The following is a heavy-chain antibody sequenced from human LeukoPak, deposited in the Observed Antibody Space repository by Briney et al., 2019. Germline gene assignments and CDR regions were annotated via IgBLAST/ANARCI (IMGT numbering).Heavy chain of an antibody. CDR2: ISAYNGNT. J-gene: IGHJ3*02. CDR3: ARARYLTGSRDDAFDI. CDR1: ACTFSSYA. V-gene: IGHV1-18*01. Sequence: ASVKVSCKASACTFSSYAISWVRQAPGQGVEWMAWISAYNGNTDYAQKLQGRVTMTTDTSTSTASMELRSLTSDDSAVYYCARARYLTGSRDDAFDIWGQGTVVTVSS. D-gene: IGHD1-26*01.